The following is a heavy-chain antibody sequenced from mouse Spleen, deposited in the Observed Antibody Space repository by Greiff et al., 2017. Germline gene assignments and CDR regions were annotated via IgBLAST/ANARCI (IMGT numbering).Heavy chain of an antibody. D-gene: IGHD1-1*01. CDR1: GFSLTSYG. V-gene: IGHV2-2*01. Sequence: VKLQESGPGLVQPSQSLSITCTVSGFSLTSYGVHWVRQSPGKGLEWLGVIWSGGSTDYNAAFISRLSISKDNSKSQVFFKMNSLQADDTAIYYCARGPPYYYGSSYEYFDVWGTGTTVTVSS. CDR2: IWSGGST. J-gene: IGHJ1*03. CDR3: ARGPPYYYGSSYEYFDV.